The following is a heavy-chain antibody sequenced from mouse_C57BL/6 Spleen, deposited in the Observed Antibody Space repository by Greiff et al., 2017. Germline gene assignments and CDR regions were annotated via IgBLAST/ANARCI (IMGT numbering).Heavy chain of an antibody. J-gene: IGHJ1*03. CDR1: GFSFTSYG. CDR2: IWSGGST. Sequence: QVQLKESGPGLVQPSPSLSITCTVSGFSFTSYGVHWVRQSPGKGLEWLGVIWSGGSTDYNAAFISSLSISKDNSANQVFFKMNSLQADDTAIYYCARNPYGSSLYWYFDGWGTGTTVTVSS. D-gene: IGHD1-1*01. V-gene: IGHV2-2*01. CDR3: ARNPYGSSLYWYFDG.